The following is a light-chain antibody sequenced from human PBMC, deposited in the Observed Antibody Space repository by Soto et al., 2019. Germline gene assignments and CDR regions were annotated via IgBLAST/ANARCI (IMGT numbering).Light chain of an antibody. J-gene: IGLJ2*01. CDR3: AAWDDSLNGVL. V-gene: IGLV1-44*01. CDR2: GDH. Sequence: VLTQPPSASGTPGQRVTISCSGSSSNIGSSTVSWYHQLPGSAPKLLIFGDHQRPSGIPDRFSGSKSGTSASLAISGLQSDDEADYYCAAWDDSLNGVLFGGGTKVTVL. CDR1: SSNIGSST.